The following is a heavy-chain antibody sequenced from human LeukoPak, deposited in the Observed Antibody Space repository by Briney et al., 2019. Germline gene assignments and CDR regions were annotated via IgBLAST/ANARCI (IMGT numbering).Heavy chain of an antibody. CDR3: ARDILMDYYDSSGYFYWYFDL. V-gene: IGHV3-7*01. Sequence: GGSLRLSCAASGFAFSTYDMHWVRQTPGKGLEWVANIKQDGSEKYYVDSVKGRFTISRDNTENSLYLQLDSLRAEDTAVYYCARDILMDYYDSSGYFYWYFDLWGRGTLVTVSS. CDR1: GFAFSTYD. CDR2: IKQDGSEK. D-gene: IGHD3-22*01. J-gene: IGHJ2*01.